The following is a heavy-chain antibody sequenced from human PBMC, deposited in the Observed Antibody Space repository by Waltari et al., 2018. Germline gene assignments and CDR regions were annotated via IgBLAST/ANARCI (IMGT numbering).Heavy chain of an antibody. Sequence: QVQLVQSGAEVKKPGASVKVSCKASGYTFTGYYMHWVPPAPGPGLEWMGRINPNSGGTNYAQKFQGRVTMTRDTSISTAYMELSRLRSDDTAVYYCARGSAYYYDSSGSVDFDLWGRGTLVTVSS. V-gene: IGHV1-2*06. CDR3: ARGSAYYYDSSGSVDFDL. J-gene: IGHJ2*01. CDR1: GYTFTGYY. D-gene: IGHD3-22*01. CDR2: INPNSGGT.